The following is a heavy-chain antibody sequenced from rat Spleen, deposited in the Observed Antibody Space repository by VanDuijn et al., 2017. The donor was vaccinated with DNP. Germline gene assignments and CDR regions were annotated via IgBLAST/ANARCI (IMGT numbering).Heavy chain of an antibody. CDR2: ISTSGGST. Sequence: EVQLVESGGGLVQPGRSLKLSCAASGFTFSNYDMAWVRQAPTKGLEWVASISTSGGSTYYRDSVKGRFTVSRDNAKSTLYLQMDSLRSEDTATYYCARHLAYTTDYYLDYWGQGVMVTVSS. CDR1: GFTFSNYD. CDR3: ARHLAYTTDYYLDY. D-gene: IGHD1-6*01. J-gene: IGHJ2*01. V-gene: IGHV5-25*01.